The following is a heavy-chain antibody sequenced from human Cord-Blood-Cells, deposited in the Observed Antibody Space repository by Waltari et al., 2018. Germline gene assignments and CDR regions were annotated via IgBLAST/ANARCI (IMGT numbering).Heavy chain of an antibody. D-gene: IGHD1-7*01. CDR1: GGSFSGYY. Sequence: QVQLQQWGAGLLKPSETLSLTCAVYGGSFSGYYWTWLRPPPGKGLEWIGEINHSGSTNYNPSLKSRVTISVDTSKNQFSLKLSSVTAADTAVYYCARDGSSGITGTGFDPWGQGTLVTVSS. J-gene: IGHJ5*02. CDR3: ARDGSSGITGTGFDP. V-gene: IGHV4-34*01. CDR2: INHSGST.